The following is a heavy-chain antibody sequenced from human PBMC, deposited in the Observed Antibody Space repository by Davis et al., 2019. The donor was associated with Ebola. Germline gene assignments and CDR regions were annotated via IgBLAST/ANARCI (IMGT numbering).Heavy chain of an antibody. CDR3: ARDGGSYFPWFDP. J-gene: IGHJ5*02. Sequence: AASVKVSCKVSGYTLTELSMHWVRQAPGKGLEWMGGFDPEDGEVIYAQKFQGRVTITRDTSASTAYMELSSLRSEDTAVYYCARDGGSYFPWFDPWGQGTLVTVSS. V-gene: IGHV1-24*01. CDR2: FDPEDGEV. CDR1: GYTLTELS. D-gene: IGHD1-26*01.